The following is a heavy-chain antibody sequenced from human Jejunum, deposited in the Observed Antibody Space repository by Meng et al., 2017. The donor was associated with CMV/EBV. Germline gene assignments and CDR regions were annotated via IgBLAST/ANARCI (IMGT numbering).Heavy chain of an antibody. CDR1: GGSISSYY. V-gene: IGHV3-53*05. J-gene: IGHJ4*02. CDR2: ICPDGT. D-gene: IGHD3-3*01. CDR3: AKDPSGYSPYYSDY. Sequence: SGGSISSYYWSWIRQPPGKGLEWVSVICPDGTHYADSVKGRFTISRDNSKNTLYLQMNSLRAEDTAVYYCAKDPSGYSPYYSDYWGQGTLVTVSS.